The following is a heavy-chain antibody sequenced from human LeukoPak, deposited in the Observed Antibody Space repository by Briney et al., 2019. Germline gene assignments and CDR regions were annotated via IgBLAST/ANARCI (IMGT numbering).Heavy chain of an antibody. J-gene: IGHJ4*02. Sequence: PGGSLRLSCAASGFTVSSNYMSWVRQAPGKGLEWVSVIYSGGSTYYADSVKGRFTISRDNSKNTLYLQMNSLRAEDTAVYYRARDPGYSYGYFDYWGQGTLVTVSS. CDR1: GFTVSSNY. CDR3: ARDPGYSYGYFDY. D-gene: IGHD5-18*01. V-gene: IGHV3-53*01. CDR2: IYSGGST.